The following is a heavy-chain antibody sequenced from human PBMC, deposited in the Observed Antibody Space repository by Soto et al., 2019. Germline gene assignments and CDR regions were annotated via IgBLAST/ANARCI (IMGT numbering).Heavy chain of an antibody. D-gene: IGHD3-22*01. CDR2: FYHNGAT. Sequence: PSETLSLTCTVSGGSITSVDYYWSWLRQSPGKGPEWIGFFYHNGATDYNPSLARRATISADTSKNQFSLRLTSVTAADTAVYYCARTYYYDTKTTMFDPWGQGTLVTVSS. CDR1: GGSITSVDYY. CDR3: ARTYYYDTKTTMFDP. V-gene: IGHV4-30-4*01. J-gene: IGHJ5*02.